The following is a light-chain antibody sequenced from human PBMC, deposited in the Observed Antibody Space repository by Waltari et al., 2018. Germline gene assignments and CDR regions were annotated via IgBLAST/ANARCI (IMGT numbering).Light chain of an antibody. Sequence: QPVLTLPPSASGTPGQAVSISCSGSSSNIGRNYVYWYKQLPGTAPKLLIYHNDQRPSEVPHRFFGSKSDTSASLVISGLRSEDEGHYNCAAWDNSLSAWVFGGGTKLT. V-gene: IGLV1-47*01. CDR2: HND. J-gene: IGLJ3*02. CDR3: AAWDNSLSAWV. CDR1: SSNIGRNY.